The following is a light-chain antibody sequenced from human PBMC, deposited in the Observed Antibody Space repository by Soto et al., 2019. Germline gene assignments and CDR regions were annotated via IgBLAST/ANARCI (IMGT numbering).Light chain of an antibody. CDR2: GAS. CDR1: QSVSSSY. Sequence: EIVLTQSPGTLSLSPGERAALSCRASQSVSSSYLAWYQQKPGQAPRLLTYGASSRATGIPARFSGSGSGTDFSLTISSLEPEDFAVYYCQHRGNWPLTFGGGTKVDIK. V-gene: IGKV3D-20*02. J-gene: IGKJ4*01. CDR3: QHRGNWPLT.